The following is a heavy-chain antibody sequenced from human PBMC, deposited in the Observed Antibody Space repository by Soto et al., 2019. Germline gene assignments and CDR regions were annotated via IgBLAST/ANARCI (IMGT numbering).Heavy chain of an antibody. D-gene: IGHD3-10*01. Sequence: QVQLVQSGAEVKKPGASVKVSCKASGYTFAGYYMHWVRQAPGQGLEWMGWINPNSGGTNYAQKFQGRVTMTRDTSISTAYMELIRLRSDDTAVYYCARDDGSGSSSWFDPWGQGTLVTVSS. J-gene: IGHJ5*02. CDR3: ARDDGSGSSSWFDP. CDR1: GYTFAGYY. CDR2: INPNSGGT. V-gene: IGHV1-2*02.